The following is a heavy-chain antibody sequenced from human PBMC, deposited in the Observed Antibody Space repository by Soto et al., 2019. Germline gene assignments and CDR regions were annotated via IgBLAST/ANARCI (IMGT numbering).Heavy chain of an antibody. J-gene: IGHJ6*02. Sequence: KASETLSLTCAVSGGSISGSNWWSWVRQPPGKGLEWIGEIYHSGSTNYNPSLKSRVTISVDKSKNQFSLKLSSVTAADTAVYYCARTMVRGVIAYYGMDVWGQGTTVTVSS. CDR2: IYHSGST. V-gene: IGHV4-4*02. CDR1: GGSISGSNW. D-gene: IGHD3-10*01. CDR3: ARTMVRGVIAYYGMDV.